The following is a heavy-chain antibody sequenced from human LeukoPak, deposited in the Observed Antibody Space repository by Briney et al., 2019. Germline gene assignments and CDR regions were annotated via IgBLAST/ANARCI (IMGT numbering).Heavy chain of an antibody. V-gene: IGHV4-34*01. CDR3: ARGLRKDIVVVVAATPRGAFDI. J-gene: IGHJ3*02. CDR1: GGSFSGYY. D-gene: IGHD2-15*01. CDR2: INHSGST. Sequence: SETLSLTCAVYGGSFSGYYWSWIRQPPGKGLGWIGEINHSGSTNYNPSLKSRVTISVDTSKNQFSLKLSSVTAADTAVYYCARGLRKDIVVVVAATPRGAFDIWGQGTMVTVSS.